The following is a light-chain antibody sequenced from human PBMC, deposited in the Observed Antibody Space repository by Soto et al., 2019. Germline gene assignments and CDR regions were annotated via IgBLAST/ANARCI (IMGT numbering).Light chain of an antibody. CDR1: QSISSY. J-gene: IGKJ2*01. CDR3: QQSYSNPYT. V-gene: IGKV1-39*01. Sequence: DLQVTQSPSSLSAFMGDRVTITCRASQSISSYLNWYQQKPGKAPKLLIYGASSLHRGVPSRFSGTGSGTDFTLTISSLQPEDFATYYCQQSYSNPYTFGQGTELEIK. CDR2: GAS.